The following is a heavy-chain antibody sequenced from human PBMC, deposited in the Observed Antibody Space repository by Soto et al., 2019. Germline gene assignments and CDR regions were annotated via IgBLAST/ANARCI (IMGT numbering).Heavy chain of an antibody. CDR1: GGTFSSYT. CDR2: IIPILGIA. Sequence: SVKVSCKASGGTFSSYTISWVRQAPGQGLEWMGRIIPILGIANYAQKFQGRVTITADKSTSTAYMELSSLRSEDTAVYYCARVAPTPYIAVAGDFDYWGQGTLVTVSS. D-gene: IGHD6-19*01. CDR3: ARVAPTPYIAVAGDFDY. J-gene: IGHJ4*02. V-gene: IGHV1-69*02.